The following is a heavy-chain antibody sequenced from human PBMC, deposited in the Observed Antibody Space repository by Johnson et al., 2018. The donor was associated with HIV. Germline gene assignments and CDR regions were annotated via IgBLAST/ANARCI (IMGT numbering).Heavy chain of an antibody. D-gene: IGHD1-26*01. CDR2: ISYDGSKK. Sequence: QVQLVESGGGLVQPGGSLRLSCAASGFTVSGYYMHWVRQAPGKGLEWVAVISYDGSKKYYADSVKGRLTISRDNAKNSLYLQMNSLRAEDTALYYCAKDLRAVGGTDSFDIWGQGKMVTVSS. J-gene: IGHJ3*02. CDR3: AKDLRAVGGTDSFDI. V-gene: IGHV3-30*18. CDR1: GFTVSGYY.